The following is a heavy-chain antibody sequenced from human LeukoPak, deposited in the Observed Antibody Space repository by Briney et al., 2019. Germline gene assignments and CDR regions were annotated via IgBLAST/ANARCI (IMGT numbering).Heavy chain of an antibody. J-gene: IGHJ5*02. D-gene: IGHD3-10*01. CDR1: GFTLSSYE. V-gene: IGHV3-48*03. CDR3: ARSDYYGSGNYGRFDP. Sequence: GGSLRLSCAASGFTLSSYEMNWVRQAPGKGLEWVSYISSSGSTIYYADSVKGRFTISRDNAKNSLYLQMNSLRAEDTAVYYCARSDYYGSGNYGRFDPWGQGALVTVSS. CDR2: ISSSGSTI.